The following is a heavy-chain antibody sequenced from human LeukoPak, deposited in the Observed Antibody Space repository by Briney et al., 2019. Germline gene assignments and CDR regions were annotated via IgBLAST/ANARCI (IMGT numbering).Heavy chain of an antibody. V-gene: IGHV3-73*01. CDR1: GFTFSGSA. J-gene: IGHJ4*02. CDR2: IRSKANSYAT. D-gene: IGHD1-26*01. Sequence: GGSLRLSCAAFGFTFSGSAMHWVRQASGKGLEWVGRIRSKANSYATAYAASVKGRFTISRDDSKNTAYLQMNSLKTEDTAVYYCTRGWEPAYYFDYWGQGTLVTVSS. CDR3: TRGWEPAYYFDY.